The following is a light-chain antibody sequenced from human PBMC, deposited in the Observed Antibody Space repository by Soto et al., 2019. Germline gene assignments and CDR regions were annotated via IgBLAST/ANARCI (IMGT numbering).Light chain of an antibody. CDR1: SSDVGRYKY. CDR2: EVT. V-gene: IGLV2-8*01. CDR3: TSYTRDTALV. Sequence: QSALTQPPSASGSPGQSVTIPCTGTSSDVGRYKYVSWYQQNPGKAPKLLIYEVTKRPSGVPDRFSGSKSGNTASLTVSGSQAEDEADYHCTSYTRDTALVFGTGTKVTVL. J-gene: IGLJ1*01.